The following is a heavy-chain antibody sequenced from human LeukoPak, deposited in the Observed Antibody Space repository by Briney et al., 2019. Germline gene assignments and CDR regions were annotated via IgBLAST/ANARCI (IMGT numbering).Heavy chain of an antibody. CDR2: MNPNSGNT. D-gene: IGHD3-22*01. CDR1: GYTFTSYD. CDR3: ARGVYDSSGYYTPSDY. V-gene: IGHV1-8*01. Sequence: ASVKVSFKASGYTFTSYDINWVRQAPGQGLEWMGWMNPNSGNTGYAQKFQGRVTMTRNTSISTAYMELSSLRSEDTAVYYCARGVYDSSGYYTPSDYWGQGTLVTVSS. J-gene: IGHJ4*02.